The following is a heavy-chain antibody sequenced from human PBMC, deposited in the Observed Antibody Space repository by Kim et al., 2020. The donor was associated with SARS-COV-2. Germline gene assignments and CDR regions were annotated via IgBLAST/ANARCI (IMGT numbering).Heavy chain of an antibody. V-gene: IGHV4-39*01. D-gene: IGHD6-13*01. J-gene: IGHJ4*02. CDR3: ARRGYSSSWYYFDY. CDR1: GGSISSSSYY. Sequence: SETLSLTCTVSGGSISSSSYYWGWIRQPPGKGLEWIGSIYYSGSTYYNPSLKSRVTISVDTSKNQFSLKLSSVTAADTAVYYCARRGYSSSWYYFDYWGQGTLVTVSS. CDR2: IYYSGST.